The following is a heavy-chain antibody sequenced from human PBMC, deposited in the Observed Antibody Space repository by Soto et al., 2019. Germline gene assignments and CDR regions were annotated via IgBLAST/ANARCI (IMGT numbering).Heavy chain of an antibody. CDR3: AKVQGGQAQARVDD. V-gene: IGHV3-30*18. D-gene: IGHD6-25*01. CDR1: GFIFSSYG. CDR2: ISYDGSNK. Sequence: GGSLRLSCAASGFIFSSYGMHWVRQAPGKGLEWVAVISYDGSNKYYADSVKGRFTISRDNSKNTLFLQMNSLRAEDTAMYYCAKVQGGQAQARVDDWGKGTLVTVS. J-gene: IGHJ4*02.